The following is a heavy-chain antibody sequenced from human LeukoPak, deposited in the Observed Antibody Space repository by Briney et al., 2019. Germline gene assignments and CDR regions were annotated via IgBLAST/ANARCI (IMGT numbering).Heavy chain of an antibody. Sequence: GGSLRLSCAASGFTFSNYAMNWVRQAPGRGLEWVSSIIVRSGFISYADSVKGRFTISRDNAKNSLYLQMNSLRAEDTAVYYCARDFQEGGDYHAFDIWGQGTKVTVSS. D-gene: IGHD4-17*01. CDR3: ARDFQEGGDYHAFDI. V-gene: IGHV3-21*01. CDR2: IIVRSGFI. J-gene: IGHJ3*02. CDR1: GFTFSNYA.